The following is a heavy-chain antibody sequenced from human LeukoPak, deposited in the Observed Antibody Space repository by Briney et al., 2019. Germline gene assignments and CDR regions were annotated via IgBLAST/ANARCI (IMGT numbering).Heavy chain of an antibody. Sequence: GGSLRLSCAASGFTFSSYAMSWVRQAPGKGLEWVGRIKSKTDGGTTDYAAPVKGRFTISRDDSKNTLYLQMNSLKTEDTAVYYCTTVSEWEPHLFDYWGQGTLVTVSS. CDR2: IKSKTDGGTT. CDR3: TTVSEWEPHLFDY. D-gene: IGHD1-26*01. J-gene: IGHJ4*02. V-gene: IGHV3-15*01. CDR1: GFTFSSYA.